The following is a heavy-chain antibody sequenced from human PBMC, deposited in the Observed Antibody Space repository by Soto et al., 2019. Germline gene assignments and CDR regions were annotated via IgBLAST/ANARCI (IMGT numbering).Heavy chain of an antibody. CDR3: ARHVVPAANYFAY. V-gene: IGHV4-30-4*01. CDR2: MFYTGNT. J-gene: IGHJ4*02. CDR1: GVSISSGDYY. Sequence: PSETLSLTCTVSGVSISSGDYYWNWIRQPPGKGLEWIAHMFYTGNTDYNPSLKSRVTISVDTSKNQFSLKLSSVTAADTAVYYCARHVVPAANYFAYWGQGTLVTVSS. D-gene: IGHD2-2*01.